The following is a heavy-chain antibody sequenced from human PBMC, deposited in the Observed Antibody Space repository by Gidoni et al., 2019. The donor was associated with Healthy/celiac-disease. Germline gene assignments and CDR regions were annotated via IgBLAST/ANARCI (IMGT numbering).Heavy chain of an antibody. CDR2: IWYDGSNK. Sequence: QVQLVESGGGVVQPGRSLRLSCAASGFPFSSYGMHWVRQAPGKGLEWVAVIWYDGSNKYYADSVKGRFTISRDNSKNTLYLQMNSLRAEDTAVYYCAREIAVAGGGYFDLWGRGTLVTVSS. J-gene: IGHJ2*01. V-gene: IGHV3-33*01. CDR1: GFPFSSYG. CDR3: AREIAVAGGGYFDL. D-gene: IGHD6-19*01.